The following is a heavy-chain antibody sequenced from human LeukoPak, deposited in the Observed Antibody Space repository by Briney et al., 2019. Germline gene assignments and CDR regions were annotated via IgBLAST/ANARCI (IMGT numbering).Heavy chain of an antibody. CDR3: ARGGSTYYDFWSGYYTIDY. Sequence: ASVKVSCKASGYTFTGYYMHWVRQAPGQGLEWMGWISAYNGNTNYAQKLQGRVTMTTDTSTSTAYMELRSLRSDDTAVYYCARGGSTYYDFWSGYYTIDYWGQGTLVTVSS. V-gene: IGHV1-18*04. CDR1: GYTFTGYY. CDR2: ISAYNGNT. J-gene: IGHJ4*02. D-gene: IGHD3-3*01.